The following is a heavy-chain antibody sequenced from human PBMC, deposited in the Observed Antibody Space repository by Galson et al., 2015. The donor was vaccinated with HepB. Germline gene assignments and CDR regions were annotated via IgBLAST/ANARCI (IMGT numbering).Heavy chain of an antibody. CDR2: VNQDGSEK. CDR3: ARGALSLDF. V-gene: IGHV3-7*01. J-gene: IGHJ2*01. Sequence: SLRLSCAASGFTFSSIWMTWVRQAPGKGLEWVANVNQDGSEKRHVNSVKGRFTISRDNAKNSLYLQMNNPRVEDTAVYSCARGALSLDFWGRGTLVTVSS. CDR1: GFTFSSIW.